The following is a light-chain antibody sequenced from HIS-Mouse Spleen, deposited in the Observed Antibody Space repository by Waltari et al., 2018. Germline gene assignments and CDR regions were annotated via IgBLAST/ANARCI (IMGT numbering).Light chain of an antibody. CDR2: EGS. V-gene: IGLV2-23*01. Sequence: QSALTQPASVSGSPGQSITISCTGTSSAVGSYNLVSWYQQNPGKAPKHMIYEGSKRPSGVSNRFSGSKSGNTASLTISGLQAEDEADYYCCSYAGSSTNWVFGGGTKLTVL. CDR3: CSYAGSSTNWV. J-gene: IGLJ3*02. CDR1: SSAVGSYNL.